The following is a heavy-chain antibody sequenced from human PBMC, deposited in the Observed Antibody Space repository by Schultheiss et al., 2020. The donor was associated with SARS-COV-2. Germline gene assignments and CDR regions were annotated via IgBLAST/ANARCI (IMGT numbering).Heavy chain of an antibody. J-gene: IGHJ4*02. V-gene: IGHV3-30*03. CDR1: GFTFSSYG. D-gene: IGHD3-22*01. CDR3: AREFIPGDSSGYFDY. Sequence: GGSLRLSCAASGFTFSSYGMHWVRQAPGKGLEWVAFISYDGSNKYYADSVKGRFTISRDNSKNTLYLQMNSLRAEDTAVYYCAREFIPGDSSGYFDYWGQGTLVTVSS. CDR2: ISYDGSNK.